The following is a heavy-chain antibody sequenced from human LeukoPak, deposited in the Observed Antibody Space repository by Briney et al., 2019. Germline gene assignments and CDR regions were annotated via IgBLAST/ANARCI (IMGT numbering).Heavy chain of an antibody. CDR1: GFTFDDYA. CDR2: ISWNSGSI. Sequence: SGGSLRLSCTASGFTFDDYAMHWVRQAPGKGLEWVSGISWNSGSIGYADSVKGRFTISRDNAKNSLYLQMNSLRAEDTALYYCAKDMSGSPDAFDIWGQGTMVTVSS. D-gene: IGHD1-26*01. V-gene: IGHV3-9*01. CDR3: AKDMSGSPDAFDI. J-gene: IGHJ3*02.